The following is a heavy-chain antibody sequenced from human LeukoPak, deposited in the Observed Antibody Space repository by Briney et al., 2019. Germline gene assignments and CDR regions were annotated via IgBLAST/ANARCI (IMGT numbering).Heavy chain of an antibody. CDR2: VVGNGGTT. J-gene: IGHJ4*02. Sequence: PGGSLGLSCAASGFTFTTYTIHWVRQAPGKGLEYVSAVVGNGGTTYYANSKGRFTISRDNSKNTAYLQMGSLRAEDTAVYYCARERAFYYFDYWGQGALVTVSS. CDR1: GFTFTTYT. V-gene: IGHV3-64*01. CDR3: ARERAFYYFDY.